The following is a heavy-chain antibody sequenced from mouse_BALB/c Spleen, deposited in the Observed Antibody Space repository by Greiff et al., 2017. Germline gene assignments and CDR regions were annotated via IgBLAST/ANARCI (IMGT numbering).Heavy chain of an antibody. CDR1: GFNIKDTY. D-gene: IGHD2-10*02. CDR2: IDPANGNT. CDR3: ARGYGNYGGGYYFDY. J-gene: IGHJ2*01. V-gene: IGHV14-3*02. Sequence: EVQLQQSGAELVKPGASVKLSCTVSGFNIKDTYMHWVKQRPEQGLEWIGRIDPANGNTKYDPKFQGKATITADTSSNTAYLQLSSLTSEDTAVYYCARGYGNYGGGYYFDYWGQGTTLTVSS.